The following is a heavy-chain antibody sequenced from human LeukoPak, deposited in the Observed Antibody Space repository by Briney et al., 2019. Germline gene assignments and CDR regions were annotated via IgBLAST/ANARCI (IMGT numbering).Heavy chain of an antibody. CDR1: GFIFSSYG. CDR2: IRYDGSNK. D-gene: IGHD3-9*01. J-gene: IGHJ4*02. Sequence: GGSLRLSCAASGFIFSSYGMHWVRQAPGKGLEWVAFIRYDGSNKYYADSVKGRFTISRDNSKNTLYLQMNSLRAEDTAVYYCARDSESWTETGPRFDYWGQGTLVTVSS. V-gene: IGHV3-30*02. CDR3: ARDSESWTETGPRFDY.